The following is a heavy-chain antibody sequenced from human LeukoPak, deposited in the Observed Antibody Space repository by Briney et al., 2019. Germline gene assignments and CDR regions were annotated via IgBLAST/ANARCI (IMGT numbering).Heavy chain of an antibody. CDR2: IIPIFGTA. CDR3: ARRYCSSTSCYPGAFDI. J-gene: IGHJ3*02. CDR1: GGTFSSYA. D-gene: IGHD2-2*01. Sequence: EASVKVSCKASGGTFSSYAISWVRQAPGQGLEWMGGIIPIFGTANYAQKFQGRVTITADESTSTAYMELSSLRSEDTAMYYCARRYCSSTSCYPGAFDIWGQGTMVTVSS. V-gene: IGHV1-69*13.